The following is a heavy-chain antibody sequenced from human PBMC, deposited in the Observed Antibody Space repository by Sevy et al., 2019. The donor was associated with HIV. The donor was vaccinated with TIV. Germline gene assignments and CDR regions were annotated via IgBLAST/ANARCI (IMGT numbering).Heavy chain of an antibody. J-gene: IGHJ4*02. V-gene: IGHV3-7*01. CDR2: IYQDGSQE. D-gene: IGHD2-21*01. CDR3: TRELWPGDY. Sequence: GGSLRLSCAASGFSFSDYYMGWVRQAPGKGVEWVANIYQDGSQENYVDSVKGRFTSSSDNAKNSVYLQMNSLRVDDTGIYYCTRELWPGDYWGQGTLVTVSS. CDR1: GFSFSDYY.